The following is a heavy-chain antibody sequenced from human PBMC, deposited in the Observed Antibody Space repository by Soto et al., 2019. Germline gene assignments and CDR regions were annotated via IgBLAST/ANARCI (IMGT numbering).Heavy chain of an antibody. CDR3: AKASGGVYYYGSGAPLLRYYYYYMDV. J-gene: IGHJ6*03. Sequence: GGSLRLSCAASGFTFDDYAMHWVRQAPGKGLEWVSGISWNSGSIGYADSVKGRFTISRDNAKNSLYLQMNSLRAEDTALYYCAKASGGVYYYGSGAPLLRYYYYYMDVWGKGTTVTVSS. CDR1: GFTFDDYA. D-gene: IGHD3-10*01. V-gene: IGHV3-9*01. CDR2: ISWNSGSI.